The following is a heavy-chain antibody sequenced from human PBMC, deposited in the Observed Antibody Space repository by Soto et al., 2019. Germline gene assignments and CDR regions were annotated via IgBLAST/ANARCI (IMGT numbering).Heavy chain of an antibody. V-gene: IGHV4-4*02. CDR3: ARQIYDSDTGPNFQYYFDS. CDR2: IYHSGST. D-gene: IGHD3-22*01. J-gene: IGHJ4*02. Sequence: PSETLSLTCAVSGGSISSSNWWSWVRQPPGKGLEWIEEIYHSGSTNYNPSLKSRVTISVDKSKNQFSLKLSSVTAADTAMYYCARQIYDSDTGPNFQYYFDSWGQGTPVTVSS. CDR1: GGSISSSNW.